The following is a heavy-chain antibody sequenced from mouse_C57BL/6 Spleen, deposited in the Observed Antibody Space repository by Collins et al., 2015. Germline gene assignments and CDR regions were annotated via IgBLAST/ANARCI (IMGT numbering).Heavy chain of an antibody. J-gene: IGHJ4*01. V-gene: IGHV1-72*01. D-gene: IGHD2-5*01. CDR3: ARYSNYAMDY. Sequence: YMGKFKSKATLTVDKPSSTAYMQLSSLTSEDSAVYYCARYSNYAMDYWGQGTSVTVSS.